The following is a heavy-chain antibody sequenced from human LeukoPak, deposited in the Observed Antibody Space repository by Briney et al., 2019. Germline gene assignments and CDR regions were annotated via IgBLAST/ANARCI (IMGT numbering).Heavy chain of an antibody. CDR3: AKGDTAIASTDY. CDR1: GFTFSSYW. D-gene: IGHD5-18*01. Sequence: GGSLRLSCAASGFTFSSYWMNWARQAPGKGLEWVSAISGSGGSTYYADSVKGRFTISRDNSKNTLYLQMNSLRAEDTAVYYCAKGDTAIASTDYWGQGTLVTVSS. V-gene: IGHV3-23*01. CDR2: ISGSGGST. J-gene: IGHJ4*02.